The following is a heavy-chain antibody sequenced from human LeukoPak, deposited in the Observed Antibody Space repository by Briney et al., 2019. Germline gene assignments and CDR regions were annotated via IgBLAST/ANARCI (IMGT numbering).Heavy chain of an antibody. D-gene: IGHD3-10*02. CDR3: AAGYKFQYFYVNMYI. V-gene: IGHV1-2*06. J-gene: IGHJ3*02. CDR1: GYTFTGYY. CDR2: INPNSGGS. Sequence: ASVKVSCKASGYTFTGYYLHWVRQAPGQGLEWMGRINPNSGGSNYALRFQGRVTMTRDTSINTAYMELSRLRSDDTAIYYCAAGYKFQYFYVNMYIWGQGTMVTVSS.